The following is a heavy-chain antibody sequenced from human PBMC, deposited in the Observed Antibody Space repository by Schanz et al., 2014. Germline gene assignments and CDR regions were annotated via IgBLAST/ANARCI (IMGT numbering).Heavy chain of an antibody. CDR3: AKVAPAAADLDS. V-gene: IGHV3-11*05. CDR2: ISGSSIHK. J-gene: IGHJ4*02. Sequence: QVYLVESGGDLVKPGGSLRLSCAASGFTFSDYYMAWIRQAPGKGLEWVSHISGSSIHKNYADSVKGRFTISRDNAKNTLFLQMNSLSAEDTAVYYCAKVAPAAADLDSWGLGTLVTVSS. CDR1: GFTFSDYY. D-gene: IGHD2-2*01.